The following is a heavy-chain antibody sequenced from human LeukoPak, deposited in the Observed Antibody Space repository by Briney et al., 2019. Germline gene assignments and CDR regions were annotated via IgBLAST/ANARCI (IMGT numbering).Heavy chain of an antibody. Sequence: SVKVSCKSSGCTFSSYVFSWVRPAPGQGLEWMGGIIPIFGTANYAQKFQGRVTITTNQSTSTAYMELSSLRSEDTAMYYCARLGYCSSTSCVDYWGQGTLVTVSS. V-gene: IGHV1-69*05. J-gene: IGHJ4*02. CDR3: ARLGYCSSTSCVDY. CDR1: GCTFSSYV. CDR2: IIPIFGTA. D-gene: IGHD2-2*03.